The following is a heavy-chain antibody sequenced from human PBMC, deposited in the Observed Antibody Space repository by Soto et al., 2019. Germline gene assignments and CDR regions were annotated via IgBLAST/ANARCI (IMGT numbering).Heavy chain of an antibody. CDR3: AKDLPLGGYYYAPDGFDI. J-gene: IGHJ3*02. D-gene: IGHD3-22*01. V-gene: IGHV3-23*01. CDR1: GFTFSSYA. CDR2: ISNNGGST. Sequence: PGGSLRLSCAASGFTFSSYAMSWVRQAPGRGLEWVSTISNNGGSTYYADSVKGRFTISRDNSKNTLYLQMNSLRAEDTALHYCAKDLPLGGYYYAPDGFDIWGQGTMVTVSS.